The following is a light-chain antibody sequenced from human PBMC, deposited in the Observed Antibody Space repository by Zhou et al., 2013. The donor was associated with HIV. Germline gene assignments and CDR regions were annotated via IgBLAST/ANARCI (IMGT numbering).Light chain of an antibody. CDR1: QSLLYYDGNTY. V-gene: IGKV2-30*01. Sequence: VVMTQSPLSLSVPLGQPASMSCASSQSLLYYDGNTYLNWYHQRPGQSPRRLMFKVSNRDSGVPERFSAGGSGSNFTLQIARVESEDVGTYYCMQGSQRPPTFGQGTKLEIK. CDR2: KVS. J-gene: IGKJ2*01. CDR3: MQGSQRPPT.